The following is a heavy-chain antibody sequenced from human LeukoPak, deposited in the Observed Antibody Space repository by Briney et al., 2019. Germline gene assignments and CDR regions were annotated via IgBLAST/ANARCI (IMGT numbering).Heavy chain of an antibody. V-gene: IGHV1-8*03. CDR2: MNPNSGNT. Sequence: ASVKVSCTASGYTFTSYDINWVRQATGQGLEWMGWMNPNSGNTGYAQKFQGRVTITRNTSISTAYMELSSLRSEDTAVYYCARGRVITMVRGGIDYWGQGTLVTVSS. CDR1: GYTFTSYD. CDR3: ARGRVITMVRGGIDY. J-gene: IGHJ4*02. D-gene: IGHD3-10*01.